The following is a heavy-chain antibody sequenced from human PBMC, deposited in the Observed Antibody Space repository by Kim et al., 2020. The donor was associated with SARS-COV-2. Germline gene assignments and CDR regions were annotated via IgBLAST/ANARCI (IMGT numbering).Heavy chain of an antibody. Sequence: GGSLRLSCSASGFNFSSYAMSWVRQAPGKGLEWVSGTSGSGSSTFYADSVKGRFTIARDNSKNTLFLQMNSLRAEDTALYYCAKHRSGVVVVAVDYWGQGTLVTVSS. CDR3: AKHRSGVVVVAVDY. J-gene: IGHJ4*02. D-gene: IGHD2-15*01. V-gene: IGHV3-23*01. CDR1: GFNFSSYA. CDR2: TSGSGSST.